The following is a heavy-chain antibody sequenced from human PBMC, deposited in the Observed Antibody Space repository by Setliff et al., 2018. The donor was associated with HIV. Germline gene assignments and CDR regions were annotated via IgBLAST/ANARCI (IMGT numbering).Heavy chain of an antibody. CDR1: GFPFSDYY. V-gene: IGHV3-23*01. CDR2: ISGSGGST. Sequence: LRLSCAASGFPFSDYYMSWIRQAPGKGLEWVSAISGSGGSTYYADSVKGRFTISRDNSKNTLYMQMNSLRAEDTAVYYCVRAVYDYVWGSYRRSYYFDYWGQGTLVTVSS. CDR3: VRAVYDYVWGSYRRSYYFDY. J-gene: IGHJ4*02. D-gene: IGHD3-16*02.